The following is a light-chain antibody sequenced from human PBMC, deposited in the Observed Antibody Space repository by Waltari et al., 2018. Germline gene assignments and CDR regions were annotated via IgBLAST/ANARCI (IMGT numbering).Light chain of an antibody. CDR2: LAS. J-gene: IGKJ5*01. V-gene: IGKV2-28*01. Sequence: DIVMTQSPLSLPVTPGEPASISCTSSQSLLHSNGYNYLDWYLQKPGQSPQLLIYLASKRASGVPDRFSGSGSGTDFTLKISRVDAEDVGVYYCMQALQTPDTFGQGTRLEIK. CDR1: QSLLHSNGYNY. CDR3: MQALQTPDT.